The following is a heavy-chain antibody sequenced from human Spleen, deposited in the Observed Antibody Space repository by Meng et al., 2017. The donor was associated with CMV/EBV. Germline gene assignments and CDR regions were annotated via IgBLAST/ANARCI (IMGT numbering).Heavy chain of an antibody. CDR1: ECSYKGYY. CDR3: ARYDFGLDY. CDR2: INQKSGGT. J-gene: IGHJ4*02. Sequence: KGTSKAYECSYKGYYKKGGRQGHGRGLEWMGRINQKSGGTNYAQSIQGRVTMTRDTSISTAYMELSRLGSDDTAFYYCARYDFGLDYWGQGTLVTVSS. V-gene: IGHV1-2*06. D-gene: IGHD4-17*01.